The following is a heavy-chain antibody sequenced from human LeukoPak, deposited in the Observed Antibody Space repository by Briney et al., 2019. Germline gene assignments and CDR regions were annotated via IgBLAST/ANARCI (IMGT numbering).Heavy chain of an antibody. V-gene: IGHV3-21*01. CDR3: ARDSMVRGDRVDY. CDR1: GFTFSSYS. J-gene: IGHJ4*02. D-gene: IGHD3-10*01. CDR2: ISSSSSYI. Sequence: PGGSLRLSCAASGFTFSSYSVNWVRQAPGKGLEWVSSISSSSSYIYYADSVKGRFTISRDNAKNSLYLQMNSLRAEDTAVYYCARDSMVRGDRVDYWGQGTLVTVSS.